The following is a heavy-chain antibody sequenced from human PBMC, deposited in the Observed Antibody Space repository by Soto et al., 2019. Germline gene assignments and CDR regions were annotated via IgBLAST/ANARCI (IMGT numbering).Heavy chain of an antibody. CDR1: GGSISNGDYY. Sequence: QVQLQESGPGLVKPSQTLSLTCTVSGGSISNGDYYWNWIRQPPGKGLEWIGSIYYSGNTYYNPSLKVRVTISVDTSKNQFSLKLSSVTAADTAVYYCARKYRDGYDYWGQGTLVTVSS. CDR2: IYYSGNT. V-gene: IGHV4-30-4*01. CDR3: ARKYRDGYDY. J-gene: IGHJ4*02. D-gene: IGHD6-6*01.